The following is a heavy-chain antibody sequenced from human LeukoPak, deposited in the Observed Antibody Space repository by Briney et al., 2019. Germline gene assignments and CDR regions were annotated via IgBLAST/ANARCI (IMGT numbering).Heavy chain of an antibody. J-gene: IGHJ6*03. Sequence: GGTLRLSCAASGFTFDDYTMHWVRQAPGKGLEWVSGISWNSGSIGYADSVKGRFTISRDNAKNSLYLQMNSLRAEDTALYYCAKDTPSGYYYGSGRLRIYYYYMDVWGKGTTVTISS. CDR2: ISWNSGSI. V-gene: IGHV3-9*01. CDR3: AKDTPSGYYYGSGRLRIYYYYMDV. CDR1: GFTFDDYT. D-gene: IGHD3-10*01.